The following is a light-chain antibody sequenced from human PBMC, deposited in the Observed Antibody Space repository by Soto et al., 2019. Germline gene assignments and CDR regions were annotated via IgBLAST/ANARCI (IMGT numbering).Light chain of an antibody. J-gene: IGKJ1*01. CDR2: DAS. CDR1: QSISSW. CDR3: HQSYSTPQT. Sequence: DIQMTQSPSTLSASVGDRVTITCRASQSISSWLAWDQQKPGKAPKLLIYDASSLESGVPSRFSGTGSGTEFTLTISSLQPEDFATYYCHQSYSTPQTFGQGTQVDI. V-gene: IGKV1-5*01.